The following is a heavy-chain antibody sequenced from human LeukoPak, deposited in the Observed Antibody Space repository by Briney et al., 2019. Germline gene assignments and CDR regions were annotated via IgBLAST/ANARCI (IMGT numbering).Heavy chain of an antibody. Sequence: ASVKVSCKASGYTFTSYDINWVRQATGQGLEWMGWMNPNSGNTGYAQKFQGRVTMTRNTSISTAYTELSSLRSEDTAVYYCARVYDSSGYFPRAFDYWGLGTLVTVSS. J-gene: IGHJ4*02. V-gene: IGHV1-8*01. CDR2: MNPNSGNT. D-gene: IGHD3-22*01. CDR3: ARVYDSSGYFPRAFDY. CDR1: GYTFTSYD.